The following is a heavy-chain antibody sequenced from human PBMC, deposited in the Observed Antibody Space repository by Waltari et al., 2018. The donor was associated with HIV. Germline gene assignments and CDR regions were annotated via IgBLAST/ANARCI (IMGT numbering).Heavy chain of an antibody. Sequence: EVELVESGGGLIQRGGSLKLSCGASGFHVRNTYMSWVRQAPGKGLEWVSVIYTGGSTYYADSVKGRFTISRDNSENTLYLQMDNLRVEDTAVYFCAGYAPLNYDISTSQDYWGQGTLVTVSS. J-gene: IGHJ4*02. CDR1: GFHVRNTY. CDR2: IYTGGST. V-gene: IGHV3-53*01. D-gene: IGHD3-3*01. CDR3: AGYAPLNYDISTSQDY.